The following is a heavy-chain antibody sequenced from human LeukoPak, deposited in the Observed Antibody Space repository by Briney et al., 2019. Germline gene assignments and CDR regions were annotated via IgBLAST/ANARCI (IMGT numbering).Heavy chain of an antibody. CDR2: IYYSGST. D-gene: IGHD3-10*01. J-gene: IGHJ5*01. CDR1: GGSISSGDYY. CDR3: AREYYYGSGSYTEPAWFDS. V-gene: IGHV4-30-4*08. Sequence: SETLSLTCSVCGGSISSGDYYWSWIRQPPGKGLKWIGYIYYSGSTYYNPSLKSRVTISVDTSKNQFSLKLSSVTAADTAVYYCAREYYYGSGSYTEPAWFDSWGQGSLVTVSS.